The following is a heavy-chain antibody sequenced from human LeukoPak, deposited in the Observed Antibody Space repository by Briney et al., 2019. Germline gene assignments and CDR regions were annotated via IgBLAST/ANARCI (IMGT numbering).Heavy chain of an antibody. CDR1: GGSISSYY. D-gene: IGHD2-15*01. J-gene: IGHJ2*01. CDR2: IYYSGST. V-gene: IGHV4-59*01. CDR3: ARGVVVAPSYWYFDL. Sequence: SETLSLTCTVSGGSISSYYWSWIRQPPGKGLEWIGYIYYSGSTNYNPSLKSRVTISVDTSKNQFSLRLTSVTAADTAVYYCARGVVVAPSYWYFDLWGRGALVTVSS.